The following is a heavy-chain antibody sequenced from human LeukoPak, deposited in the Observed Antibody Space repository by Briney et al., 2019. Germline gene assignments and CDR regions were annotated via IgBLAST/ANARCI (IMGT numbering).Heavy chain of an antibody. CDR3: AKPTYYYDSSGYYGTFDP. J-gene: IGHJ5*02. CDR2: IRYDGSNK. CDR1: GFTFSSYG. D-gene: IGHD3-22*01. Sequence: GGSLRLSCAASGFTFSSYGMHWVRQAPGKGLEWVAFIRYDGSNKYYADSVKGRFTISRDNSKNTLYLQMNSLRAVDTAVYYCAKPTYYYDSSGYYGTFDPWGQGTLVTVSS. V-gene: IGHV3-30*02.